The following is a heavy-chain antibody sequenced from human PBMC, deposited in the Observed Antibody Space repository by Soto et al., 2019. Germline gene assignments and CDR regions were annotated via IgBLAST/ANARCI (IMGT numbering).Heavy chain of an antibody. Sequence: GGSLRLSCEASGPTFRSYWMHWVRQVAGKGLVWVSRINGDGTSTRYADSVEGRFTIFRDNAKNTLYLQMSSLRVEDTAMYYCARDKSNSDDHTEYFQNWGRGT. CDR1: GPTFRSYW. D-gene: IGHD1-26*01. V-gene: IGHV3-74*01. CDR3: ARDKSNSDDHTEYFQN. J-gene: IGHJ1*01. CDR2: INGDGTST.